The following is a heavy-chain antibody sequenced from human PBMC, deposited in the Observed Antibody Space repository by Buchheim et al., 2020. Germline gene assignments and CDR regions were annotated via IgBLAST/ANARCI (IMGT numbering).Heavy chain of an antibody. D-gene: IGHD3-3*01. CDR3: ARDPEPYDFWSGYYPDY. Sequence: EVQLVESGGGLVQPGGSLRLSCAASGFTFSSYSMNWVRQAPGKGLEWVSYISSSSSTIYYADSVEGRFTISRDNAKNSLYLQMNSLRAEDTAVYYCARDPEPYDFWSGYYPDYWGQGTL. CDR2: ISSSSSTI. CDR1: GFTFSSYS. J-gene: IGHJ4*02. V-gene: IGHV3-48*01.